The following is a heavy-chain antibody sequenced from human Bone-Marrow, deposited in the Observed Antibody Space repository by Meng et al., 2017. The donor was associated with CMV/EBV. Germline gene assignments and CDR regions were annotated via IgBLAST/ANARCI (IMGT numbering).Heavy chain of an antibody. Sequence: ASVKVSCKASGYIFTGYYLHWERQGPGQGLEWMGWIYPNSGGTNYAQKFQGRVTMTRETSISTAYMELSRLRSDDTAVYYCARVLNHWGQGTLVTVSS. CDR2: IYPNSGGT. V-gene: IGHV1-2*02. CDR1: GYIFTGYY. J-gene: IGHJ5*02. CDR3: ARVLNH. D-gene: IGHD2/OR15-2a*01.